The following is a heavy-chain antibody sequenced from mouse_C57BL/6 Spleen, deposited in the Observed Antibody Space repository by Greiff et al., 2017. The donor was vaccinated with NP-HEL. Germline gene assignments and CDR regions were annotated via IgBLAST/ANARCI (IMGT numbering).Heavy chain of an antibody. Sequence: VQLQQSGAELVKPGASVKLSCTASGFNIKDYYMHWVKQRTEQGLEWIGRIDPEDGETKYVPKFQGKATITADTSSNTAYLQLSSLTSEDTAVYYCARSANWEGYFDVWGTGTTVTVSS. CDR1: GFNIKDYY. CDR2: IDPEDGET. D-gene: IGHD4-1*01. V-gene: IGHV14-2*01. J-gene: IGHJ1*03. CDR3: ARSANWEGYFDV.